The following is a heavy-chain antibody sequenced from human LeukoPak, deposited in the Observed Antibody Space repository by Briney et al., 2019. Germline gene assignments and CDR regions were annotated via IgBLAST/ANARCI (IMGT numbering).Heavy chain of an antibody. CDR1: GFTFDDYA. D-gene: IGHD2-15*01. CDR2: ISGSGGST. V-gene: IGHV3-23*01. Sequence: ETGGSLRLSCAVSGFTFDDYAMHWVRQAPGKGLEWVSSISGSGGSTYYADSVKGRFTISRDNSKNTLYLQMNSLRAEDTAVYYCAKGGGSNWYDYWGQGTLVTVSS. J-gene: IGHJ5*01. CDR3: AKGGGSNWYDY.